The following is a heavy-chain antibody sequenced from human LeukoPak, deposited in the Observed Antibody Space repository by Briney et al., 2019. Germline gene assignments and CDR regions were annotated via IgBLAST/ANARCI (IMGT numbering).Heavy chain of an antibody. CDR1: GFTVSSNY. V-gene: IGHV3-53*01. J-gene: IGHJ4*02. D-gene: IGHD3-22*01. CDR2: IYSGGST. CDR3: ARTYYYDSSGYSDY. Sequence: GGSLRLSCAASGFTVSSNYMSWVRQAPGKGLEWVSVIYSGGSTYYADSVKGRFTISRDNSKNTLYLQMNSLRAEDTAVYYCARTYYYDSSGYSDYWGQGTLVTVSS.